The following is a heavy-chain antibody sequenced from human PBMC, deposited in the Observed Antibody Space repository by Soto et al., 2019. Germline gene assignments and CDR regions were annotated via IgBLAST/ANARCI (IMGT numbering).Heavy chain of an antibody. V-gene: IGHV4-38-2*01. CDR2: IYHSGST. D-gene: IGHD6-19*01. J-gene: IGHJ4*02. CDR3: ARKCSAWSSDY. Sequence: SETLSLTCAVSGYSISSGYYWGWIRQPPGKGLEWIGSIYHSGSTNYNPSLKSRVTMSVDTSKNQFSLKLSSVTAADTAVYYCARKCSAWSSDYWGQGTLVTVSS. CDR1: GYSISSGYY.